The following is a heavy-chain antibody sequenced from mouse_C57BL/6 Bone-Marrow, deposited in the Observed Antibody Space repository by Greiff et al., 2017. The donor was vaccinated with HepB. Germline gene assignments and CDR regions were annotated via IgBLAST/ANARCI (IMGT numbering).Heavy chain of an antibody. D-gene: IGHD1-1*01. J-gene: IGHJ2*01. Sequence: EVQVVESGPSLVRPSQTLSLTCTVTGFSINSDCYWIWIRQFPGNKLEYIGYTFYSGITYYNPSLESRTYITRDTSKNQFSLKLSSVTTEDTATYYCARDRTVVGYYFDYWGQGTTLTVSS. CDR1: GFSINSDCY. V-gene: IGHV3-3*01. CDR3: ARDRTVVGYYFDY. CDR2: TFYSGIT.